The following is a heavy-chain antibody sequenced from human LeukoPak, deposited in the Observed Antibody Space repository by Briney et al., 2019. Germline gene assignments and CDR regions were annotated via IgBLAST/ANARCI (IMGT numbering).Heavy chain of an antibody. J-gene: IGHJ4*02. CDR1: GFTFSSSW. Sequence: GGSLRLSCVASGFTFSSSWMSWVRQAPGKGLEWVANIKQDGSEKSYVESVRGRFTISRDNAKNSLYLQLNSLRAEDTALYYCARDNPPDHWGQGTLVTVSS. V-gene: IGHV3-7*03. CDR2: IKQDGSEK. CDR3: ARDNPPDH.